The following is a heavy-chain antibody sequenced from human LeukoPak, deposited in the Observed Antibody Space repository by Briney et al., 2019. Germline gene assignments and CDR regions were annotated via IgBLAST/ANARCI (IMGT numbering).Heavy chain of an antibody. CDR2: IYTSGST. V-gene: IGHV4-61*02. D-gene: IGHD3-10*01. J-gene: IGHJ2*01. CDR3: AKDQVYYGSGNHWYFDL. CDR1: GGSISSGSYY. Sequence: SETLSLTCTVSGGSISSGSYYWSWIRQPAGKGLEWIGRIYTSGSTNYNPSLKSRVTISVDTSKNQFSLKLSSVTAADTAVYYCAKDQVYYGSGNHWYFDLWGRGTLVTVSS.